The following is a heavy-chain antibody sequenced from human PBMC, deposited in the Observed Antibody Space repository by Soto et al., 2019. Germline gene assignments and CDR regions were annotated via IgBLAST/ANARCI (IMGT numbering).Heavy chain of an antibody. CDR3: ARGYGDSHDY. J-gene: IGHJ4*02. V-gene: IGHV1-69*02. D-gene: IGHD4-17*01. CDR2: IIPMFGIA. CDR1: GGTFSSYT. Sequence: QVQLVQSGAEVKKTGSSVKVSCKASGGTFSSYTISWVRQAPGQGLEWMGRIIPMFGIADYAQKFQGRVTITADKSTSTAYMELSSLRSEDTAVYYCARGYGDSHDYWGQGTLVTVSS.